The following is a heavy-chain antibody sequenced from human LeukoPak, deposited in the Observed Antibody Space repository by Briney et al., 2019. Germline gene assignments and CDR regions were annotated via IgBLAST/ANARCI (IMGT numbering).Heavy chain of an antibody. J-gene: IGHJ4*02. Sequence: GGPWRLSFAPSGFTFSTYWMSGVGKAPGKGLNGVANIKEDGSEKHYVDSVKGRFTVFRDNAKNSLSLQMNSLRDDDTAVYYCAREVLRTASAFDHWGQGTLVTVSS. V-gene: IGHV3-7*03. D-gene: IGHD5-18*01. CDR3: AREVLRTASAFDH. CDR2: IKEDGSEK. CDR1: GFTFSTYW.